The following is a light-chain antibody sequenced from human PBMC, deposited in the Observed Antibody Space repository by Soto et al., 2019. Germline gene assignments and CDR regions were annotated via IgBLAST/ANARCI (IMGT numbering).Light chain of an antibody. V-gene: IGKV3-20*01. Sequence: DIVLTQSPGTLSLSPGERATLSCRASLSVSSSYLAWYQQKPGQAPRLLIYAASTRATGIPDRFSGSGSGTDFTLSISRLEHEDFAVYYCQQSFHTPFTFGQGTKLEI. J-gene: IGKJ2*01. CDR2: AAS. CDR3: QQSFHTPFT. CDR1: LSVSSSY.